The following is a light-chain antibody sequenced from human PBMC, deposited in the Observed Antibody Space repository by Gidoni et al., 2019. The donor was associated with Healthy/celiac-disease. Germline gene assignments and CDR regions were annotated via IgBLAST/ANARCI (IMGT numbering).Light chain of an antibody. Sequence: GSPGQSITISCTGTSSDVGGYNYVSWYQQHTGKAPKLMIYEVSNRPSGVSNRFSGSKSGNTASLTISGLQAEDEADYYCSSYTSSSTPLWVFGGGTKLTVL. J-gene: IGLJ3*02. CDR3: SSYTSSSTPLWV. CDR2: EVS. V-gene: IGLV2-14*01. CDR1: SSDVGGYNY.